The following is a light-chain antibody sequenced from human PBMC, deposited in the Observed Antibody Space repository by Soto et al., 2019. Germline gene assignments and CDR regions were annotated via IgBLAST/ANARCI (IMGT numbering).Light chain of an antibody. CDR2: DSS. J-gene: IGKJ5*01. CDR3: QPRSTWPTIT. Sequence: EIVLKQSPATLSLSPGDRDTLXXRASQSVSSYLAWYQQKPGQAPRLXXYDSSNRATGIPARFSGSGSGTDLTLTISSLEPEAFAVYYCQPRSTWPTITFGPGTRLEIK. V-gene: IGKV3-11*01. CDR1: QSVSSY.